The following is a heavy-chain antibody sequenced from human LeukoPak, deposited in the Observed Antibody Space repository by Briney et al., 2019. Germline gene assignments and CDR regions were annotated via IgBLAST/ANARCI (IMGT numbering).Heavy chain of an antibody. CDR3: ARADGGSSSTEGYYYYYMDV. D-gene: IGHD6-6*01. CDR2: INPSDGST. J-gene: IGHJ6*03. Sequence: ASVKVSCKASGYTFTSYYMHWVRQAPGQGLEWMGIINPSDGSTSYAQKFQGRVTMTRDTSTSTVYMELSSLRSEDTAVYYCARADGGSSSTEGYYYYYMDVWGKGTTVTVSS. CDR1: GYTFTSYY. V-gene: IGHV1-46*03.